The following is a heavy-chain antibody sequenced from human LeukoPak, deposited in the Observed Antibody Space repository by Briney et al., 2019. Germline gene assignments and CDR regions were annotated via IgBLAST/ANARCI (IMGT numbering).Heavy chain of an antibody. V-gene: IGHV4-34*01. CDR2: MNHRGDT. D-gene: IGHD1-1*01. Sequence: PSETLSLTCAVYCVSFSSYYWSWIRQSPGKGLEGIAEMNHRGDTNYNPSVKSRVTISVDKSKKQLSLKVTSLTAADTAVYYCARGPTISETGYFAYLGQGTLVTVSS. CDR1: CVSFSSYY. J-gene: IGHJ4*03. CDR3: ARGPTISETGYFAY.